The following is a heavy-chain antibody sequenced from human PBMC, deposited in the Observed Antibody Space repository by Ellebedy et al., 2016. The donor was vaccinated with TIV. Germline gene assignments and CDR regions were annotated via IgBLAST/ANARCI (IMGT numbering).Heavy chain of an antibody. J-gene: IGHJ4*02. Sequence: PGGSLRLSCTVSGDSFSSYSIGWVPQMPGNFLEWMGIIYPDDSETRYSPSFQGQVTISADKSISTAYLQWSSLKASDTAIHYCARGYYFDFWGQGTLVTVSS. CDR3: ARGYYFDF. V-gene: IGHV5-51*01. CDR1: GDSFSSYS. CDR2: IYPDDSET.